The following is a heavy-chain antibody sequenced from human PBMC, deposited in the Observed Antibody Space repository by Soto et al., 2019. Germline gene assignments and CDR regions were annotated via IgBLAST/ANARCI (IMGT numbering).Heavy chain of an antibody. CDR3: ARVHSGWSSGHGLDV. V-gene: IGHV4-59*02. J-gene: IGHJ6*02. D-gene: IGHD6-19*01. CDR2: IYNSGRT. CDR1: GASVSSYS. Sequence: SETLSLTCTVSGASVSSYSWSWVRQPPGKGLEWIGYIYNSGRTNYNPSLKSRVTISLDTSDNDFSLRLTSLTAADTAVYYCARVHSGWSSGHGLDVWGQGTTVTVSS.